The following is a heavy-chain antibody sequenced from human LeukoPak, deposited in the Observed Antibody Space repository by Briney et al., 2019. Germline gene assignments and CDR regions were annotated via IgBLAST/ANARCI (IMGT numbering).Heavy chain of an antibody. Sequence: GGSLRLSCAASGFTFNTYSMDWARQAPGKGLEWVSSISSRSGNMYYADSVKGRFTISRDNARNSVFLQMNSLRVEDTAVYYCATGDSHYWGQGTLVTVSS. D-gene: IGHD2-21*02. CDR3: ATGDSHY. J-gene: IGHJ4*02. CDR1: GFTFNTYS. CDR2: ISSRSGNM. V-gene: IGHV3-21*01.